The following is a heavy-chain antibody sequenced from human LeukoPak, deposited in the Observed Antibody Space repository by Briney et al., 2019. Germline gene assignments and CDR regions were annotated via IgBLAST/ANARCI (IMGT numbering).Heavy chain of an antibody. J-gene: IGHJ4*02. Sequence: GGSLRLSCAASGFTFSSYSMNWVRQAPGKGLEWVSFISSLSGTRDYADSVKGRFTISRDNAKNSLYLHMNSLRAEDTAVYYCATQQYGLFAYWGQGTLVTVSS. CDR1: GFTFSSYS. CDR2: ISSLSGTR. V-gene: IGHV3-48*01. D-gene: IGHD6-13*01. CDR3: ATQQYGLFAY.